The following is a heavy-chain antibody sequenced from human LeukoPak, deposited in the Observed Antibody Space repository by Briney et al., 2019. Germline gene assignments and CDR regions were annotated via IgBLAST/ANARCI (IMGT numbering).Heavy chain of an antibody. CDR2: ISGSGAYT. V-gene: IGHV3-23*01. CDR3: ARAYCYGGSCCYFDY. CDR1: GFTLRSYA. D-gene: IGHD2-15*01. J-gene: IGHJ4*02. Sequence: AGGSLRLSCAASGFTLRSYAMSWVRQAPGKGLEWVSTISGSGAYTYYADSVKGRFTISRDNSKTTLYLQMNSLRAEDTAVYFCARAYCYGGSCCYFDYWGQGTLVTVSS.